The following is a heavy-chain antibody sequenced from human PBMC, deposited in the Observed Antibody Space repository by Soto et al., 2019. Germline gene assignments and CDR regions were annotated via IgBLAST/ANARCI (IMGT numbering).Heavy chain of an antibody. Sequence: PSETLSLTCAVSSGSISSSNWWSWVRQPPGKGLEWIGEIYHSGSTNYNPSLKSRVTISVDKSKNQFSLKLSSVTAADTAVYYCARRRGVAATRNYYYYGMDVWGQGTTVTVSS. J-gene: IGHJ6*02. D-gene: IGHD2-15*01. CDR3: ARRRGVAATRNYYYYGMDV. CDR2: IYHSGST. CDR1: SGSISSSNW. V-gene: IGHV4-4*02.